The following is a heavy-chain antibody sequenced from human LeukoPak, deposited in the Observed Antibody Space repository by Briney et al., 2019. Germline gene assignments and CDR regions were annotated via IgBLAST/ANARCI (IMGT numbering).Heavy chain of an antibody. CDR1: GFTFSTFA. Sequence: GGSVRLSCAASGFTFSTFAMHWVRLSPGKGLEWVSSISGSGPYMLYADSVKHRFTISRDNTKNLLYLEMNSLRAEDTAMYFCVRDVGAVRGEVYFDYWGQGTLVTVSS. D-gene: IGHD3-10*01. J-gene: IGHJ4*02. CDR3: VRDVGAVRGEVYFDY. CDR2: ISGSGPYM. V-gene: IGHV3-21*06.